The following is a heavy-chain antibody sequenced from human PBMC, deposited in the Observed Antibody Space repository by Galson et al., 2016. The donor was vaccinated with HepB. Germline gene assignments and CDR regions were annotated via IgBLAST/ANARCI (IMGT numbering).Heavy chain of an antibody. D-gene: IGHD2-8*02. J-gene: IGHJ3*01. CDR2: ISYDGSNQ. V-gene: IGHV3-30-3*01. CDR3: ARDRVVDASGDYPDALDF. Sequence: SLRLSCAALGYTFSFYAIHWVRQAPGKGLEWVAVISYDGSNQNYAGTVKGRFTITRENSKKEVYLQMTNLRVEDTAVYYCARDRVVDASGDYPDALDFWGRGTMVTVAS. CDR1: GYTFSFYA.